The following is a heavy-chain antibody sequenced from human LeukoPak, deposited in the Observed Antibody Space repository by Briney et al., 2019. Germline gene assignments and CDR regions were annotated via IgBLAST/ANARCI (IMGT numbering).Heavy chain of an antibody. CDR3: TKSDGYGLIRI. Sequence: SETLSLTCTVSGGSISSYYWSWIRQPPGKGLEWIGFIYDSGSTNYNSSLKSRVTISVDTSKNQFSLKVISMTAADTAAYYCTKSDGYGLIRICGRGTMVTVSS. CDR2: IYDSGST. D-gene: IGHD3-10*01. CDR1: GGSISSYY. V-gene: IGHV4-59*12. J-gene: IGHJ3*02.